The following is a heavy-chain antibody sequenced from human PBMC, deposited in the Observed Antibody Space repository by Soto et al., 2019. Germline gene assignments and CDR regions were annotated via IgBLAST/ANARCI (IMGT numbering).Heavy chain of an antibody. V-gene: IGHV4-30-4*01. Sequence: PSETLSLTCTVSGGSMSRGDYYWSWIRQPPGRGLEWIGYIYYSGSAYYNPSLKSRVTLSVDTSQNQFSLKLNFVTAADTAVYYCARVLYYGSGTSDLWGQGTLVTVSS. CDR1: GGSMSRGDYY. CDR2: IYYSGSA. J-gene: IGHJ5*02. CDR3: ARVLYYGSGTSDL. D-gene: IGHD3-10*01.